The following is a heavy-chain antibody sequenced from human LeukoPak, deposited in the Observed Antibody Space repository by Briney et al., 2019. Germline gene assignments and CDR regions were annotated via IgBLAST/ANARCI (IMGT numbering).Heavy chain of an antibody. J-gene: IGHJ5*02. Sequence: PGGSLRLSCAASGFTVSSNYMSWVRQAPGKGLEWVSYISSSSSTIYYADSVKGRFTISRDNAKNSLYLQMNSLRAEDMAVYYCARCPYSSSWYPNWFDPWGQGTLVTVSS. D-gene: IGHD6-13*01. CDR2: ISSSSSTI. CDR3: ARCPYSSSWYPNWFDP. V-gene: IGHV3-48*01. CDR1: GFTVSSNY.